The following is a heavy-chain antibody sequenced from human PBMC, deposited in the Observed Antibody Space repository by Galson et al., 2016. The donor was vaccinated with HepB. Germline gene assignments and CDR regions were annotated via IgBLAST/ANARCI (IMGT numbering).Heavy chain of an antibody. V-gene: IGHV3-9*01. CDR1: GFTFDDFA. CDR3: AKDFTPYYYGSGSSRGGMDV. CDR2: LSWNSGSI. J-gene: IGHJ6*02. D-gene: IGHD3-10*01. Sequence: SLRLSCAASGFTFDDFAMHWVRQAPGKGLEWVSGLSWNSGSIGYADSVKGRFTISRDNAKNSLYLQMNSLRAEDTALYYWAKDFTPYYYGSGSSRGGMDVWGQGTTVTVSS.